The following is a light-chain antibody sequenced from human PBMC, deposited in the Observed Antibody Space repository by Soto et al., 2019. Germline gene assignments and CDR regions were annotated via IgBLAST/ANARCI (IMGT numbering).Light chain of an antibody. J-gene: IGKJ4*01. V-gene: IGKV1-5*03. CDR1: QSISSW. CDR2: KAS. Sequence: DIQMTQSPSTLSVSVGDRVTITCRASQSISSWLAWYQQKPGKAPKLLIYKASSLGSGVPSRFSGSGSGTEFTLTISSLQPDDFATYYCQQYNSAPLTFGGGTKVEIK. CDR3: QQYNSAPLT.